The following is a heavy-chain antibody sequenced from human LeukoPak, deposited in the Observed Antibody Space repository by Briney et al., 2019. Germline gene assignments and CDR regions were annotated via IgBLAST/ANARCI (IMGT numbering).Heavy chain of an antibody. CDR2: IIPVFGTA. CDR3: ARVRGSSSWYSYFDY. CDR1: GGTFSSYA. D-gene: IGHD6-13*01. V-gene: IGHV1-69*05. J-gene: IGHJ4*02. Sequence: SVKVSCKASGGTFSSYAISWVRQAPGQGLEWMGGIIPVFGTANYAQKFQGRVTITTDESTSTAYMELSSLRSEDTAVYYCARVRGSSSWYSYFDYWGQGTLVTVSS.